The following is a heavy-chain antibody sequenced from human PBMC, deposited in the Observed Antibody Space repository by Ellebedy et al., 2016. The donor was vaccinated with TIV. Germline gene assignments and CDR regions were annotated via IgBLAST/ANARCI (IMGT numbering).Heavy chain of an antibody. J-gene: IGHJ4*02. CDR3: ARLAIAITNPQSDS. V-gene: IGHV4-39*02. D-gene: IGHD2/OR15-2a*01. CDR2: ISYSVYS. Sequence: SETLSLXCNVSGGSIDRSSNYWGWIRQSPGKEFEWIGGISYSVYSFYNPSLKSRVTISVDTSKNHFSLRLKSVTAADTAVYYCARLAIAITNPQSDSWGQGTLVTVSS. CDR1: GGSIDRSSNY.